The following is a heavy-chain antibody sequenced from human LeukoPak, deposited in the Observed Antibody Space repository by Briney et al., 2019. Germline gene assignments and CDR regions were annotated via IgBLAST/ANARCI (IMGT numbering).Heavy chain of an antibody. D-gene: IGHD6-13*01. CDR3: ARGLYSSSWSPRGY. CDR1: GFTFSSYA. Sequence: GGSLRLSCAASGFTFSSYAMHWLRQAQGKGLEWVAVISYDGSNKYYADSVKGRFTISRDNSKNTPYLQMNSLRAEDTAVYYCARGLYSSSWSPRGYWGQGTLVTVSS. J-gene: IGHJ4*02. CDR2: ISYDGSNK. V-gene: IGHV3-30*04.